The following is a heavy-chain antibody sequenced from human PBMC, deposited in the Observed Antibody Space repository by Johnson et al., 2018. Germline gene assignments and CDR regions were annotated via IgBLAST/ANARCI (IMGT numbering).Heavy chain of an antibody. CDR3: AKGLVAVDLYGMDV. D-gene: IGHD6-19*01. Sequence: VQLVQSGGGLVQPGRSLRLSCAASGFTFDDYAMHWVRQAPGKGLEWVSGLSWNSGSIGYADSVKGRFTISRDNAKNSLYLQMNSLRAEDTALDYCAKGLVAVDLYGMDVWGQGTTVTVSS. V-gene: IGHV3-9*01. J-gene: IGHJ6*02. CDR2: LSWNSGSI. CDR1: GFTFDDYA.